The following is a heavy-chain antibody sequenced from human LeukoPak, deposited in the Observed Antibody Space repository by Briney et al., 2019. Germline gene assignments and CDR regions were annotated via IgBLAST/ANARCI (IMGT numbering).Heavy chain of an antibody. CDR3: ARGGRNPFDY. D-gene: IGHD1-14*01. Sequence: SETLSLTCTVSGGSISSSSYYWGWIRQPPGKGLEWIGSIYYSGSTNYNPSLKSRVTISVDTSKNQFSLKLSSVTAADTAVYYCARGGRNPFDYWGQGTLVTVSS. CDR1: GGSISSSSYY. V-gene: IGHV4-39*07. J-gene: IGHJ4*02. CDR2: IYYSGST.